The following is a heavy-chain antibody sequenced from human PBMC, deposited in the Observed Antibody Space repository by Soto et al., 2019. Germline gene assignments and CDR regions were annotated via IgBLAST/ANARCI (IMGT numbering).Heavy chain of an antibody. Sequence: GASVKVSCKASGGTFSSYAISWVRRAPGQGLEWMGGIIPIFGTANYAQKFQGRVTITADKSTSTAYMELSSLRSEDTAVYYCARVAAAGTHPPYFFDYWGHRTLVTVS. V-gene: IGHV1-69*06. J-gene: IGHJ4*01. CDR1: GGTFSSYA. D-gene: IGHD6-13*01. CDR2: IIPIFGTA. CDR3: ARVAAAGTHPPYFFDY.